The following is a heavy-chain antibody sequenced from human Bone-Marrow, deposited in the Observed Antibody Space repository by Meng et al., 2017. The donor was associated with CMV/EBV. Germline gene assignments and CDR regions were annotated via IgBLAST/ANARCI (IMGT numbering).Heavy chain of an antibody. CDR3: ARGDYDFWSGYESYYYYYGMDV. CDR1: GFTFSSYW. V-gene: IGHV3-74*01. Sequence: GESLKISCAASGFTFSSYWMHWVRQAPGKGLVWVSRINSDGSSTSYADSVKGRFTISRDNAKNTLYLQMNSLRAEDTAVYYCARGDYDFWSGYESYYYYYGMDVWGQGTTVTASS. D-gene: IGHD3-3*01. CDR2: INSDGSST. J-gene: IGHJ6*02.